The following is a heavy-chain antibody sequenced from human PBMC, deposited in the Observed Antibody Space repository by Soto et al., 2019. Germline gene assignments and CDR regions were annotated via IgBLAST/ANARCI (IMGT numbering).Heavy chain of an antibody. Sequence: QVQLVQSGAEVKKPGASVKVSCKASGYTFTSYGISWVRQAPGQGLEWMGWIGAYNGNTNYAQKLQGRVTMTTDTSTSTAYMELRSLRSDDTAVYYCARDYLYYGSGRFEWFDPWGQGTLVTVSS. V-gene: IGHV1-18*01. CDR1: GYTFTSYG. CDR2: IGAYNGNT. J-gene: IGHJ5*02. CDR3: ARDYLYYGSGRFEWFDP. D-gene: IGHD3-10*01.